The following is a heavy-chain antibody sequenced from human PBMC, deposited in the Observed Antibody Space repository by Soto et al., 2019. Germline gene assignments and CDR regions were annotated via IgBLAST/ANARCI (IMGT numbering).Heavy chain of an antibody. CDR3: ARAYCSGGNCYSGMDV. J-gene: IGHJ6*02. Sequence: SVKVSCTASGGTFSTHAIIWVRQAPGQGLAWMGGIIRNSGTIYLAQKLQDRVILSADDLGITANLGVNTLGSDYTAVYYCARAYCSGGNCYSGMDVWGQGTTVTVS. D-gene: IGHD2-15*01. CDR2: IIRNSGTI. V-gene: IGHV1-69*13. CDR1: GGTFSTHA.